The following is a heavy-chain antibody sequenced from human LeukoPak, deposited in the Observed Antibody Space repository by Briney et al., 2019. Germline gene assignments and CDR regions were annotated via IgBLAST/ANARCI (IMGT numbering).Heavy chain of an antibody. CDR1: GGSISSCY. J-gene: IGHJ5*02. Sequence: KPSETLSLTCTVSGGSISSCYWSWIRQPPGKGLEWIGHIYYSGSTNYNPSLKSRVTISVDTSKNQFSLKLSSVTATDTAVYYCARGGVVRGGSWFDPWGQGTLVTVSS. V-gene: IGHV4-59*08. D-gene: IGHD3-3*01. CDR3: ARGGVVRGGSWFDP. CDR2: IYYSGST.